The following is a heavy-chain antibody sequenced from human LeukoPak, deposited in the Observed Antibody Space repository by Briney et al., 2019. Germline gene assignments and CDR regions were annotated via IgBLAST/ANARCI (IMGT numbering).Heavy chain of an antibody. Sequence: GGSLRLSSAASGFTLSSYAMSWVRQAPGKGLEWVSAISGSGGTTYYADSVKGRFTISRDNSKNTLYLQMNSLRAEDTAVYYCAKDRGPMVRGVDYWGQGTLVTVSS. CDR3: AKDRGPMVRGVDY. V-gene: IGHV3-23*01. J-gene: IGHJ4*02. D-gene: IGHD3-10*01. CDR2: ISGSGGTT. CDR1: GFTLSSYA.